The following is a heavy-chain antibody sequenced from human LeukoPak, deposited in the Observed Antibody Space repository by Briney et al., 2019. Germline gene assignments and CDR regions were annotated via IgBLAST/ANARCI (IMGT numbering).Heavy chain of an antibody. Sequence: PGGSLRLSCTASGFSFSGHWMHWARQLPGKGLVWVSRISPTGSTTSYADSVKGRFTISRDNSKMTLTLQMNSLRAEDTAVYYCAKRLKRNYYYHYAMDVWGQGTTVTVSS. CDR1: GFSFSGHW. V-gene: IGHV3-74*01. CDR3: AKRLKRNYYYHYAMDV. CDR2: ISPTGSTT. D-gene: IGHD3-22*01. J-gene: IGHJ6*02.